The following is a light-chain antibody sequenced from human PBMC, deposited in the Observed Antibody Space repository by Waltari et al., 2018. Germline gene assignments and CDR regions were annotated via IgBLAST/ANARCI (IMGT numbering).Light chain of an antibody. CDR1: QTITNW. Sequence: DIQMTQPPSTLSASVGDRVTITCRASQTITNWLAWYQQKPGEAPKLLIYKASTLDMGVPSRFSGSGSGTEFTLTISSLQPDDFATYYCQQYDNYPYTFGQGTKLEIK. J-gene: IGKJ2*01. CDR2: KAS. CDR3: QQYDNYPYT. V-gene: IGKV1-5*03.